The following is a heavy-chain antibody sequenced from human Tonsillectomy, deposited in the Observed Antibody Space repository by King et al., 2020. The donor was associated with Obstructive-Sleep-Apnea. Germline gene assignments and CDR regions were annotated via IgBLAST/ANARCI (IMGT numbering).Heavy chain of an antibody. V-gene: IGHV1-18*04. CDR2: ISAYNGNT. Sequence: VQLVQSGAEVKKPGASVKVSCKASGYTFTSYGISWVRQAPGQGLEWMGWISAYNGNTNYAQKRQGRVTMTTDTSTSTAYMALRSLRSDDTAVYYCARDQVAPYIVVVPAAITDLDYWGQGTLVTVSS. J-gene: IGHJ4*02. D-gene: IGHD2-2*01. CDR3: ARDQVAPYIVVVPAAITDLDY. CDR1: GYTFTSYG.